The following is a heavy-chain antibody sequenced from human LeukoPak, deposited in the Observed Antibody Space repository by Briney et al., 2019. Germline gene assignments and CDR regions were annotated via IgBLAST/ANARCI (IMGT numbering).Heavy chain of an antibody. CDR2: IDPSDSYT. V-gene: IGHV5-10-1*01. CDR3: ARRDRYSWYSFDY. D-gene: IGHD6-13*01. J-gene: IGHJ4*02. Sequence: ESLRISCKDSGYRFTSHWIGWVRQMPGKGLEWMGRIDPSDSYTNYSPSFQGHVTISVDKSISTAYLQWSSLKASDTAMYYCARRDRYSWYSFDYWGQGTLVTVSS. CDR1: GYRFTSHW.